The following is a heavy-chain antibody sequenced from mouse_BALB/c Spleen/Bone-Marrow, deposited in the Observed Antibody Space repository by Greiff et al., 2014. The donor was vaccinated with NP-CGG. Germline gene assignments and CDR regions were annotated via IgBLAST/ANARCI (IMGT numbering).Heavy chain of an antibody. D-gene: IGHD2-3*01. CDR2: INPDSSTI. J-gene: IGHJ3*01. CDR1: GFDFNRYW. CDR3: TRNGYYGWSAY. V-gene: IGHV4-1*02. Sequence: EVKLMESGGGLVQPGGSLKLSCAASGFDFNRYWMTWVRQAPGKGLEWIGEINPDSSTINYTPSLKDKFIISRDSAKNTLYLQMSKVRSEDTGLYYCTRNGYYGWSAYWGQGTLVTVSA.